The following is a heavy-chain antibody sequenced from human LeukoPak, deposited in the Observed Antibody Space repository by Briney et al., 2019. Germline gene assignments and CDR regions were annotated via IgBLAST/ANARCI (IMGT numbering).Heavy chain of an antibody. Sequence: SETLSLTCTVSGGSISSTTSYWGWIRQPPGKGLEWIGTIYYNGSTYYNPSLKTRLTISVDTSKNQFSLKLTSVTAADTAVYYCARRSGNNWFYYFYGMDVWGRGTTVTVSS. V-gene: IGHV4-39*01. CDR1: GGSISSTTSY. D-gene: IGHD1-1*01. J-gene: IGHJ6*02. CDR2: IYYNGST. CDR3: ARRSGNNWFYYFYGMDV.